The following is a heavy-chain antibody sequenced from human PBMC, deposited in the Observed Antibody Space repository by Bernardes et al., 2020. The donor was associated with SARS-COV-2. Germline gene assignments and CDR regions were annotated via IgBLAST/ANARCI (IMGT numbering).Heavy chain of an antibody. D-gene: IGHD3-10*01. V-gene: IGHV4-34*01. CDR2: INHSGST. Sequence: SETLSLTCAVYGGSFSGYYWSWIRQPPGKGLEWIGEINHSGSTNYNPSLKSRVTISVDTSKKQFSVNLKSLTAADTGVYYCATGRFGEAPFHHWGQGT. CDR3: ATGRFGEAPFHH. CDR1: GGSFSGYY. J-gene: IGHJ1*01.